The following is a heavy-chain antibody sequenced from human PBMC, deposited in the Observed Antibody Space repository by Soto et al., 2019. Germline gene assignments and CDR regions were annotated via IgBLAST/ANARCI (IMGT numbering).Heavy chain of an antibody. CDR2: ISAYNGNT. D-gene: IGHD2-2*01. CDR1: GYTFTSYG. CDR3: ARVHSVAVIPAAFGY. V-gene: IGHV1-18*01. J-gene: IGHJ4*02. Sequence: QVQLVQSGAEVKKPGASMKVSCKASGYTFTSYGMSWVRQAPGQGLEWMGWISAYNGNTNYAQKLQDGVTMTTDTTTSTAYMELRSLRSDDTAVYYCARVHSVAVIPAAFGYWGQGTRVTVSS.